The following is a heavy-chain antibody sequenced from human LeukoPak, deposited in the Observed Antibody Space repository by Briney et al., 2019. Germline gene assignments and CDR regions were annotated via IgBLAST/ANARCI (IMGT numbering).Heavy chain of an antibody. CDR1: GYSFTSYW. D-gene: IGHD3-9*01. CDR3: ARGFDWQDY. Sequence: GESLKISCKGSGYSFTSYWISWVRQMPGKGVEWMGRIDPSDSYTNSSPSFQGHVTISADKSISTAYLQWSSLKAADTAMYYCARGFDWQDYLGQGTLATVSS. V-gene: IGHV5-10-1*01. CDR2: IDPSDSYT. J-gene: IGHJ4*02.